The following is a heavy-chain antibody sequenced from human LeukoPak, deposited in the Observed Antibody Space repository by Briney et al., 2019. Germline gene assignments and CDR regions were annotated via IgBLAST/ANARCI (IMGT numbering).Heavy chain of an antibody. D-gene: IGHD6-6*01. V-gene: IGHV4-61*02. CDR2: IYTSGST. J-gene: IGHJ6*03. CDR3: ARIHSSSFYYYYYMDV. Sequence: SETLSLTRTVSGGSISSGSYYWSWIRQPAGKGLGWIGRIYTSGSTNYNPSLKGRVTISVDTSKNQFSLKLSSVTAADTAVYYCARIHSSSFYYYYYMDVWSKGTTVTVSS. CDR1: GGSISSGSYY.